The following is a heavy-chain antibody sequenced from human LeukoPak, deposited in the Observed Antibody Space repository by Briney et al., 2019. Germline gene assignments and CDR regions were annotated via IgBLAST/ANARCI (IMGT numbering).Heavy chain of an antibody. CDR3: ARDGSSPALDY. D-gene: IGHD6-6*01. J-gene: IGHJ4*02. CDR1: GFTVSSNY. V-gene: IGHV3-66*01. CDR2: IYSGGST. Sequence: GGSLRLSCAASGFTVSSNYMSWVRQAPGKGLEWGSVIYSGGSTYYADSVKGRFTIYRDNSQNTLYLQMNSLRAEDTAVYYCARDGSSPALDYWGQGTLVTVSS.